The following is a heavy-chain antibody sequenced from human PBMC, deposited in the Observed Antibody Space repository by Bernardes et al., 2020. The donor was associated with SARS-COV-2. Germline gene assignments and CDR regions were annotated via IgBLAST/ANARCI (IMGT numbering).Heavy chain of an antibody. CDR3: ARKSGLWFGARDAFDI. V-gene: IGHV4-34*01. CDR1: GGSFSGYY. Sequence: SETLSLTCAVYGGSFSGYYWSWIRQPPGKGLEWIGEIKHSGSTNYNPSLKSRVTISVDTSKNQFSLKLSSVTAADTAVYYCARKSGLWFGARDAFDIWGQGTMVTVSS. J-gene: IGHJ3*02. D-gene: IGHD3-10*01. CDR2: IKHSGST.